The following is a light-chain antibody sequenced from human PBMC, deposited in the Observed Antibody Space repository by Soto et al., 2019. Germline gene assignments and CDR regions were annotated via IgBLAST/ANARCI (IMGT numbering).Light chain of an antibody. V-gene: IGLV1-44*01. CDR2: GNN. Sequence: QSVLTQPPSASGTPGQTITISCSGGSSNIGINTVNWYEHRPGTAHLLLIYGNNQRPSGGPDRFSGSKPGTSASLAISGLQSEDEGHYYCATWDDSLDAHVFGTGTKV. J-gene: IGLJ1*01. CDR3: ATWDDSLDAHV. CDR1: SSNIGINT.